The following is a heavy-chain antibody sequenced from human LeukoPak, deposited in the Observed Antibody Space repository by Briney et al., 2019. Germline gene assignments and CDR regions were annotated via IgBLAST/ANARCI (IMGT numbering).Heavy chain of an antibody. Sequence: GGSLRLSCAASGFTFSSYGMHWVRQAPGKGLEWVAFIRYDGSNKYYADSVKGRFTISRDNSKNPLYLQMNSLRAEDTAVYYCAKDFKRGPKVVIVPFDYWGQGTLVTVSS. J-gene: IGHJ4*02. CDR1: GFTFSSYG. CDR3: AKDFKRGPKVVIVPFDY. CDR2: IRYDGSNK. D-gene: IGHD2-21*01. V-gene: IGHV3-30*02.